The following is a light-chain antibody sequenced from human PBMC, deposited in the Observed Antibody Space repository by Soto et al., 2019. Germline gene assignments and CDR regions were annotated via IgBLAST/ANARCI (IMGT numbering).Light chain of an antibody. Sequence: QSALTQPASASGSPGQSITISCTGASSDVGSYNLVSWYQQHPGKAPKLMIYEGTKRPSGVSDRFSGSKSGNTASLTVSGLQAEDEADYYCSSYAVTNIFVFGTGTKVTVL. CDR1: SSDVGSYNL. CDR2: EGT. J-gene: IGLJ1*01. CDR3: SSYAVTNIFV. V-gene: IGLV2-14*02.